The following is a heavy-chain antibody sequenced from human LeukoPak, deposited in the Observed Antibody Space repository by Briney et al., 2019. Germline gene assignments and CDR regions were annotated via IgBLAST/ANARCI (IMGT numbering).Heavy chain of an antibody. Sequence: ASVKVSCKSSGFTFTDHYIHWVRQGPGQGLEWMGYIGPHSTFTSSPQEFQGRVTMTRNASMSTAYMELTRLTSDDTAVYYCVREGEGPLSKDFDYWGQGTLVTVSS. D-gene: IGHD2/OR15-2a*01. J-gene: IGHJ4*02. V-gene: IGHV1-2*02. CDR3: VREGEGPLSKDFDY. CDR2: IGPHSTFT. CDR1: GFTFTDHY.